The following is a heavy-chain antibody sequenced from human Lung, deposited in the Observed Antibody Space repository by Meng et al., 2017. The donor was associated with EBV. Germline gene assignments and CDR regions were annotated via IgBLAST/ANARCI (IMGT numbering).Heavy chain of an antibody. CDR3: ARGHGP. Sequence: VQLVEAVGGWIQPGGSLRLSCAASGFTVSSYYMSWVRQAPGKGLEWVSLIYTGGTTSYADSVRGRFTISRDISTNTVYLQMNSLRVEDTAIYYCARGHGPWGQGTLVTVSS. CDR1: GFTVSSYY. CDR2: IYTGGTT. V-gene: IGHV3-53*01. J-gene: IGHJ5*02.